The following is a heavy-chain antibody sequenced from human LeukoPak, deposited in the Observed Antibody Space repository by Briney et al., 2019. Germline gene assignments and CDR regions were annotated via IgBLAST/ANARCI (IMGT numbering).Heavy chain of an antibody. CDR2: IYPGDSDT. D-gene: IGHD6-13*01. CDR1: GYSFTSYW. Sequence: GESLKISCKGSGYSFTSYWIGWVRQMPGKGLEWMGIIYPGDSDTRYSPSFQGQVTISADKSISTAYLQWSSLKASDSAMYYCARLVAIPQAAVGNGLDYWGQGTLVTVSS. V-gene: IGHV5-51*01. CDR3: ARLVAIPQAAVGNGLDY. J-gene: IGHJ4*02.